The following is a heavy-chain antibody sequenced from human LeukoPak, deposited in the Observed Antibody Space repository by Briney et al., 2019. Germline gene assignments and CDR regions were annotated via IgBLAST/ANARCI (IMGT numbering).Heavy chain of an antibody. CDR1: GYTFTGYY. D-gene: IGHD3-10*01. CDR3: ARAGKIMITMVRGALASRDAFDI. Sequence: ASVKVSCKASGYTFTGYYMHWVRQAPGQGLEWMGWIIPHSGGTNYAPKFQGRVTMTRDTSISTAYMELNRLTSDDTAVYYCARAGKIMITMVRGALASRDAFDIWGQGTMVTVSS. CDR2: IIPHSGGT. J-gene: IGHJ3*02. V-gene: IGHV1-2*02.